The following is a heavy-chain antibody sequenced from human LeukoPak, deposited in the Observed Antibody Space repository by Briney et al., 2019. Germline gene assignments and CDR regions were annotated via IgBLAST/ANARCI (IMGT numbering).Heavy chain of an antibody. CDR2: ISGSGGST. J-gene: IGHJ3*02. Sequence: SGGSLRLSCAASGFTFSSYAMNWVRQAPGKGLEWVSAISGSGGSTYYADSVKGRFTISRDNSKNTLYLQMNSLRAEDTAVYYCAKRLLPTQDRWYSSSQAHGFDIWGQGTMVTVSS. V-gene: IGHV3-23*01. CDR3: AKRLLPTQDRWYSSSQAHGFDI. D-gene: IGHD6-13*01. CDR1: GFTFSSYA.